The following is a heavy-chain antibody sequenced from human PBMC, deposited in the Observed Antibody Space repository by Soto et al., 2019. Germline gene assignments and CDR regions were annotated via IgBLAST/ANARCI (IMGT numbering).Heavy chain of an antibody. CDR1: GFTFDDYA. CDR3: AKAPARFLEWLLPQ. J-gene: IGHJ4*02. D-gene: IGHD3-3*01. V-gene: IGHV3-9*01. CDR2: ISWNSGSI. Sequence: EVQLVESGGGLVQPGRSLRLSCAASGFTFDDYAMHWVRQAPGKGLEWVSGISWNSGSIGYADSVKGRFTISRDNAKNSLYLQMNSLRAEDTALYYCAKAPARFLEWLLPQWGQGTLVTVSS.